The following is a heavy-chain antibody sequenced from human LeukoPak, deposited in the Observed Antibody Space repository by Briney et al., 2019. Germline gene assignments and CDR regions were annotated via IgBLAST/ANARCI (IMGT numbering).Heavy chain of an antibody. CDR3: AKAPPPGGWPYYFDY. D-gene: IGHD6-19*01. Sequence: GGSLRLSCAASGFTFSSYAMNWVRQAPGKGLEWVSAISGSGGSTYYADSVKGRFTISRDNSKSTLYLQMNSLRAEDTAVYYCAKAPPPGGWPYYFDYWGQGTLVTVSS. CDR2: ISGSGGST. V-gene: IGHV3-23*01. J-gene: IGHJ4*02. CDR1: GFTFSSYA.